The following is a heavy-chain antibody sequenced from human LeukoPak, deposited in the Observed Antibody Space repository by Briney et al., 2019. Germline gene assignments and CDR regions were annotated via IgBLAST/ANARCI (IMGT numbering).Heavy chain of an antibody. CDR1: GGSIATYY. J-gene: IGHJ4*02. CDR3: ARDIRNSGSYYSDY. V-gene: IGHV4-4*07. Sequence: SETLSLTCTVSGGSIATYYWSWIRQPAGKGLERIGRIYDSGSNQYNPSLKSRVTMSVDRSRNQFSLKLSSVTAADTALYFCARDIRNSGSYYSDYWGRGTLVTVSS. CDR2: IYDSGSN. D-gene: IGHD3-10*01.